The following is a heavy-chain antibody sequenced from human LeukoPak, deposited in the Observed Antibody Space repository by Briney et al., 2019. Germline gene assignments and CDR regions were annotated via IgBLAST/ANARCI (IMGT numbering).Heavy chain of an antibody. D-gene: IGHD1-26*01. V-gene: IGHV1-2*02. J-gene: IGHJ4*02. Sequence: GASVKVSCKASGYTFTGYYMHWVRQAPGQGLEWMGWINPNSGGTNYAQKFQGRVTMTRDTSISTAYMELSRLRSDDTAVYYCARVSGSYYPRFDYWGQGTLVTVSS. CDR1: GYTFTGYY. CDR3: ARVSGSYYPRFDY. CDR2: INPNSGGT.